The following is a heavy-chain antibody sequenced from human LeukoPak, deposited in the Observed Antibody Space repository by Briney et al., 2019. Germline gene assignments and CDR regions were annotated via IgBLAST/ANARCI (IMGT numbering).Heavy chain of an antibody. V-gene: IGHV4-31*03. Sequence: SETLSLTCTVSGGSISSGGYYWSWIRQHPGKGLEWIGYIYYSGSTYYNPSLKSRVTISVDTSKNQFSLKLSSMTAADTAVYYCARGVPVTGYCSGGSCLYFDYWGQGTLVTVSS. CDR2: IYYSGST. D-gene: IGHD2-15*01. J-gene: IGHJ4*02. CDR3: ARGVPVTGYCSGGSCLYFDY. CDR1: GGSISSGGYY.